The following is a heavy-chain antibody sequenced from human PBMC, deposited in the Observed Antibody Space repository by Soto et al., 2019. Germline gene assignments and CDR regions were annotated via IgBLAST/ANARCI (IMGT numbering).Heavy chain of an antibody. CDR3: ATTRGLGGGTFDI. CDR1: GYSW. J-gene: IGHJ3*02. CDR2: IDPSDSYT. D-gene: IGHD3-16*01. Sequence: EVQLVQSGAEVKKPGESLRISCKASGYSWITWVRQMPGKGLEWMGRIDPSDSYTNYSPSFQGHVTMSADKSITTAYLQWSSLKASATAMYYCATTRGLGGGTFDIWGQGTMVTFSS. V-gene: IGHV5-10-1*03.